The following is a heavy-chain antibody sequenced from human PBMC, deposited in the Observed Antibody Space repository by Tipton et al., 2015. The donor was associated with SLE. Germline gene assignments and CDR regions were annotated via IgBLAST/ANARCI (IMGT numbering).Heavy chain of an antibody. CDR3: ARGPDYDYVWGSYRGFDY. J-gene: IGHJ4*02. V-gene: IGHV4-61*10. D-gene: IGHD3-16*02. CDR1: GGSISSGSYY. Sequence: TLSLTCTVSGGSISSGSYYWSWIRQPAGKGLEWIGYIYYSGSTNYNPSLKSRVTISVDTSKNQFSLKLSSVTAADTAVYYCARGPDYDYVWGSYRGFDYWGQGTLVTVSS. CDR2: IYYSGST.